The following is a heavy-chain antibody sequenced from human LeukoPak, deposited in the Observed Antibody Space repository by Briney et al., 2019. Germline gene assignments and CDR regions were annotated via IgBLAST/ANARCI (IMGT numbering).Heavy chain of an antibody. CDR3: TTEPLRYCSTSTCYDYFDY. D-gene: IGHD2-2*01. J-gene: IGHJ4*02. V-gene: IGHV3-15*01. CDR1: GFAFNNAW. Sequence: GGSLRLSCSASGFAFNNAWMSWVRQVPGKGLEWVGRIKSITTGGTTDYAAPVKGRFTISRDDSKNMLYLQMSSLKTEDTAVYYCTTEPLRYCSTSTCYDYFDYWGQGALVTVSS. CDR2: IKSITTGGTT.